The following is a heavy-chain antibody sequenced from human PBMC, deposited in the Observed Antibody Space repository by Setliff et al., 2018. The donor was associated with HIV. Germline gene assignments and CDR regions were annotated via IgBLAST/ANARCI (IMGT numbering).Heavy chain of an antibody. Sequence: PSETMSLTCSVSGDSIFTSTYYWGWIRQPPGKRLEWIGRIYYSGNTYYNPSLKSRVTISVDTSKNQFFLNLSSVTATDSAVYYCARLGRPYSGQGWFDPWGQGTLVTVSS. D-gene: IGHD5-12*01. CDR3: ARLGRPYSGQGWFDP. V-gene: IGHV4-39*01. J-gene: IGHJ5*02. CDR2: IYYSGNT. CDR1: GDSIFTSTYY.